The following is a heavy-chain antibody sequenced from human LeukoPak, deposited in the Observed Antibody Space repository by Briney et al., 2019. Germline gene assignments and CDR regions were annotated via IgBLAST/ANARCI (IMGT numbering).Heavy chain of an antibody. D-gene: IGHD3-22*01. J-gene: IGHJ4*02. V-gene: IGHV4-39*01. CDR3: ASRLRGLLLGEYHYFDY. CDR1: GGSISSSSYY. Sequence: SETLSLTCTVSGGSISSSSYYWGWIRQPPGKGLEWIGSIYYGGSTYYNPSLKSRVTISVDTSKNQFSLNLSSVTAADTAVYYCASRLRGLLLGEYHYFDYWGQGTLVTVSS. CDR2: IYYGGST.